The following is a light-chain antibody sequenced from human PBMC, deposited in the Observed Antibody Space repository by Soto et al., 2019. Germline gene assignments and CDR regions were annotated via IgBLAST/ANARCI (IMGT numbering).Light chain of an antibody. V-gene: IGKV3-15*01. CDR3: QQYNTWWT. CDR2: GAS. Sequence: EIVMTQSPVTLSVSPGDRPTLSCRASQSVETNLAWYQQKPGQAPRLLIYGASTRATGVPARFSGSGSGTQFTLTISSLQSEDFAVYYCQQYNTWWTFGRGTKVEIK. CDR1: QSVETN. J-gene: IGKJ1*01.